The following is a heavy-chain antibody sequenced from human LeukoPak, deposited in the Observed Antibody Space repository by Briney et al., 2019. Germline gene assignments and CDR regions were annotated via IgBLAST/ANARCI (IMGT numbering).Heavy chain of an antibody. Sequence: PGGSLRLSCAASGFTFSTYAMGWVRQAPGKGLEWVSSIKGGGGDPFYADSVKGRFTISRDNSKNTLYLQMNSLRAEDTAVYYCAKTRARGLCSGGSCYYIFDYWGQGTLVTVSS. V-gene: IGHV3-23*01. J-gene: IGHJ4*02. CDR1: GFTFSTYA. CDR2: IKGGGGDP. D-gene: IGHD2-15*01. CDR3: AKTRARGLCSGGSCYYIFDY.